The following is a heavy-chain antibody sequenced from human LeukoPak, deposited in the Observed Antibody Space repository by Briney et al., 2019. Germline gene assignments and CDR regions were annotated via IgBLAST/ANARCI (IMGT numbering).Heavy chain of an antibody. J-gene: IGHJ4*02. D-gene: IGHD6-13*01. CDR1: GGTFSSYA. V-gene: IGHV1-69*13. Sequence: WASVKVSCKASGGTFSSYAISWVRQAPGQGLEWMGGIIPIFGTANYAQKFQGRVTITADESTSTAYMELSSLRSEDTAVYYCARGPYSSSWYGTLDYWGQGTLVTVSS. CDR3: ARGPYSSSWYGTLDY. CDR2: IIPIFGTA.